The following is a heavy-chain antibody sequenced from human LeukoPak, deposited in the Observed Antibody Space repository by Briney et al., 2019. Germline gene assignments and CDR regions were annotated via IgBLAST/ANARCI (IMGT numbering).Heavy chain of an antibody. CDR3: SCWGGGNQGH. CDR2: INPKSGDT. D-gene: IGHD4-23*01. V-gene: IGHV1-2*06. J-gene: IGHJ4*02. Sequence: ASVKLSCKSSGYTFTAYYMHGVRQAPGQGRERMGRINPKSGDTIYAQNFQGRVPVTRDTSISTAYVELSRLTCDDTAVYYCSCWGGGNQGHWGQGTLVNVPS. CDR1: GYTFTAYY.